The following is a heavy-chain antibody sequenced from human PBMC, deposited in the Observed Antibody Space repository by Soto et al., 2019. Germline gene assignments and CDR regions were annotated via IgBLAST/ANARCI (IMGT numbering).Heavy chain of an antibody. D-gene: IGHD7-27*01. CDR3: TRGPSGEKVDF. Sequence: SETLSLTCTVSGGSVSSADWNWSWIRQTPGKGLEWIGHIYEGGRTYSNPSLMSRATISLDTSKNLFSLNLKSVTAADTAGYYCTRGPSGEKVDFWGQGLLVTVSS. CDR2: IYEGGRT. V-gene: IGHV4-30-4*08. J-gene: IGHJ4*02. CDR1: GGSVSSADWN.